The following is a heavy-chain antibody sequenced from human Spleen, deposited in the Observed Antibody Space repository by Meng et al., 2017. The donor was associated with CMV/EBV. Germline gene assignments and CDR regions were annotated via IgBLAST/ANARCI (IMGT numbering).Heavy chain of an antibody. CDR3: ARDRLVYSSSSNDAFDI. CDR2: ISSSSSYI. CDR1: GFTFSSYS. J-gene: IGHJ3*02. Sequence: GGSLRLSCAASGFTFSSYSMNWVRQAPGKGLEWVSSISSSSSYIYYAGSVKGRFTLSRDNAQNSLYLQMNSLRAEDTGVYYFARDRLVYSSSSNDAFDIWGQGTMVTVSS. V-gene: IGHV3-21*04. D-gene: IGHD6-6*01.